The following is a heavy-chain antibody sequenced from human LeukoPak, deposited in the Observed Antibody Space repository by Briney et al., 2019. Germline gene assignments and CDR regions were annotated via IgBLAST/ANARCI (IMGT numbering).Heavy chain of an antibody. CDR2: INPNSGGT. J-gene: IGHJ4*02. D-gene: IGHD5-24*01. Sequence: GASVKVSCKASGYTFTGYYMHWVRQAPGQGLEWMGRINPNSGGTNYAQKFQGRVTMTRDTSISTAYMELSRLRSDDTAVYYCAREGIRRDGYNYDYWGQGTLVTVSS. V-gene: IGHV1-2*06. CDR1: GYTFTGYY. CDR3: AREGIRRDGYNYDY.